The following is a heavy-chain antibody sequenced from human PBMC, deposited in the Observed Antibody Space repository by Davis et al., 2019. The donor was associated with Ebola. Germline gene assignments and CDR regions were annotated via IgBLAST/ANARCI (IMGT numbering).Heavy chain of an antibody. CDR2: ISSSSSTI. CDR1: GFTFSSYS. CDR3: ARDWGSSITIFGVGGFDP. J-gene: IGHJ5*02. Sequence: PGGSLRLSCAASGFTFSSYSMNWVRQAPGKGLEWVSYISSSSSTIYYADSVKGRFTISRDNAKNSLYLQMNSLRDEDTAVYYCARDWGSSITIFGVGGFDPWGQGTLVTVSS. D-gene: IGHD3-3*01. V-gene: IGHV3-48*02.